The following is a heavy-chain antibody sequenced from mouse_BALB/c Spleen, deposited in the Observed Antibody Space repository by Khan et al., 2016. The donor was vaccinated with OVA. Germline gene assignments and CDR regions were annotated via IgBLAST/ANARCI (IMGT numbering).Heavy chain of an antibody. J-gene: IGHJ4*01. Sequence: EVQLQESGPGLVKPSQSLSLTCTVTGYSITSDYAWNWIRQFPGNKLEWMGYISSSGSTNYNPALKSRISITRDTSKNQFFLQLNSVTSEDTATYYCARDGSSYNYAMDYWGQGTSGTVSS. CDR2: ISSSGST. CDR3: ARDGSSYNYAMDY. V-gene: IGHV3-2*02. D-gene: IGHD2-3*01. CDR1: GYSITSDYA.